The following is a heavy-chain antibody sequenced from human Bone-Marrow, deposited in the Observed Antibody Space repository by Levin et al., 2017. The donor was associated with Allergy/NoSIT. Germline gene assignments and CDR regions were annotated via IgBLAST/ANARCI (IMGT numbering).Heavy chain of an antibody. Sequence: PGGSLRLSCAASGFIFNKAWMSWVRQPPGKGLEWVGRIKDDGTADYDPSVKGRFTILRDNSKNMLYLQMDSLKIEDTAVYYCTTGSNTIFTGGEDVWGQGTTVTVSS. D-gene: IGHD3-3*01. CDR2: IKDDGTA. CDR1: GFIFNKAW. V-gene: IGHV3-15*01. J-gene: IGHJ6*02. CDR3: TTGSNTIFTGGEDV.